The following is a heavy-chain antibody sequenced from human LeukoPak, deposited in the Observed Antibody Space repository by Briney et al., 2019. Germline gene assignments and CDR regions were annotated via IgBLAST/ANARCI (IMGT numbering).Heavy chain of an antibody. CDR1: GDSISSGSYY. Sequence: SETLSLTCTVSGDSISSGSYYWSWIRQPAGKGLEWIGRIYTSGSTNYNPSLKSRVTISVDTSKNQFSLKLSSVTAADTAVYYCAKVVRYYYGSGSSLRFYYYYYMDVWGKGTTVTISS. V-gene: IGHV4-61*02. J-gene: IGHJ6*03. CDR3: AKVVRYYYGSGSSLRFYYYYYMDV. CDR2: IYTSGST. D-gene: IGHD3-10*01.